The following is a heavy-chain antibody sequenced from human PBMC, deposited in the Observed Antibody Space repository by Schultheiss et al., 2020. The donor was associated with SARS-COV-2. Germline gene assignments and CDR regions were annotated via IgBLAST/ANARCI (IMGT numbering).Heavy chain of an antibody. CDR1: GESFSGYY. Sequence: SETLSLTCAVYGESFSGYYWSWIRQPPGKGLEWIGEINHSGSTNYNPSLKSRVTISVDTSKNQFSLKLSSVTAADTAVYYCARGEYCSGGSCYSFDPWGQGTLVTVSS. J-gene: IGHJ5*02. V-gene: IGHV4-34*01. D-gene: IGHD2-15*01. CDR2: INHSGST. CDR3: ARGEYCSGGSCYSFDP.